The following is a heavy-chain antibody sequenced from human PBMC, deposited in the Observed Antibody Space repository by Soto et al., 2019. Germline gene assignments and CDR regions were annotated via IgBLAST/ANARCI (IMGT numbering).Heavy chain of an antibody. CDR2: INHSGST. D-gene: IGHD3-10*01. CDR1: GGSISGYY. J-gene: IGHJ4*02. V-gene: IGHV4-34*01. CDR3: ARDRSSGPANNYYFDY. Sequence: SETLSLTCAVYGGSISGYYRSWIRQPPGKGLEWIGEINHSGSTNYNPSLKSRVTISVDTSRNQFSLKLSSVTTADTAVYYCARDRSSGPANNYYFDYWGQGTLVTVSS.